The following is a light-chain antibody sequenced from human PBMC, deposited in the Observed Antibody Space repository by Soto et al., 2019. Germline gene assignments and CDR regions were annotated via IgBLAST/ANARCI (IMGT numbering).Light chain of an antibody. CDR3: ATWDDSLNGVV. V-gene: IGLV1-44*01. CDR1: SSNIGGNT. CDR2: SND. J-gene: IGLJ2*01. Sequence: QSVLTQPPSAAGTPGQRVTISCSGSSSNIGGNTVNWSHQLPGTAPKLLMYSNDQRPSGVPDRFSGSKSGTSASLAISGLQSEDEAVFYCATWDDSLNGVVFGGGTKLTVL.